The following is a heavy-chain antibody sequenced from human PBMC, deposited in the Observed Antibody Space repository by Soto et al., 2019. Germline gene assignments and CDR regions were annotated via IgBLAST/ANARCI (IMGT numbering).Heavy chain of an antibody. CDR2: INPNSGST. CDR1: GYTFTGYY. J-gene: IGHJ6*03. D-gene: IGHD3-10*01. V-gene: IGHV1-2*02. Sequence: ASVKVSCKASGYTFTGYYMHWVRQAPGQGLEWMGRINPNSGSTNYAQKFQGRVTITADKSTSTAYMELSSLRSEDTAVYYCARDGRDYGSGSYPYYYYYYMDVWGKGTTVTVSS. CDR3: ARDGRDYGSGSYPYYYYYYMDV.